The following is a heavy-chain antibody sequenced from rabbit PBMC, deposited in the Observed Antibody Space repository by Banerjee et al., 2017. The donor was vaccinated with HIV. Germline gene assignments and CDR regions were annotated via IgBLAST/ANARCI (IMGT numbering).Heavy chain of an antibody. Sequence: QSLEESGGDLVKPGASLTLTCKASGFSFSSSYYMWWVRQAPGKGLEWIASIWTGDDYTYYASWVNGRFTISKTSSTTVTLQMTSLTAADTATYFCARESGGGLYLHLWGPGTLVTVS. CDR3: ARESGGGLYLHL. CDR1: GFSFSSSYY. V-gene: IGHV1S40*01. CDR2: IWTGDDYT. D-gene: IGHD1-1*01. J-gene: IGHJ4*01.